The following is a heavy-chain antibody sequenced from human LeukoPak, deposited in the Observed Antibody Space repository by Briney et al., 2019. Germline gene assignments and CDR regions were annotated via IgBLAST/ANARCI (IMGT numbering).Heavy chain of an antibody. V-gene: IGHV3-30*02. D-gene: IGHD6-19*01. J-gene: IGHJ4*02. CDR1: GYSFNTFA. CDR2: IRDGGSRK. Sequence: GGSLRLSCAASGYSFNTFAMHWVRQAPGKGLEWVAFIRDGGSRKDYADTVKGRFTISRDNPKNTLYLQMNSLRAEDTAVYYCAKSGGSGWDWFDYWGQGTQVTVSS. CDR3: AKSGGSGWDWFDY.